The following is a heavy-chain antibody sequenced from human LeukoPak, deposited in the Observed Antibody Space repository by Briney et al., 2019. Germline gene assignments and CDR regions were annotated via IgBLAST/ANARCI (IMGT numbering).Heavy chain of an antibody. V-gene: IGHV4-39*01. D-gene: IGHD5-18*01. J-gene: IGHJ4*02. Sequence: SETLSLTCTVSGGSISTSSAYWGWIRQPPGKGLEWIGSIYYSKNTYYNPSLKSRVTVSADTSKNQFSLTLGSVSATDTAVYYCVSPRGFSYGYFDYWGQGTLVTVSS. CDR3: VSPRGFSYGYFDY. CDR2: IYYSKNT. CDR1: GGSISTSSAY.